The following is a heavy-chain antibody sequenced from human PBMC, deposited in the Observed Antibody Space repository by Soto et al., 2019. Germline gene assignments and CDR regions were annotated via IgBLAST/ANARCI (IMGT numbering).Heavy chain of an antibody. D-gene: IGHD6-13*01. CDR2: MYYSGST. CDR3: ARGYRQSGYIRSCLSDD. J-gene: IGHJ4*02. Sequence: QVQLRESGPGLVKPSQTLSLTCTVSGGSINSGGYYWNWIRQHPGKGLEWIGDMYYSGSTYYNPFLRSRVIITADTSENHSALRLSSVNAADTAVYCCARGYRQSGYIRSCLSDDWGLGTLAHASS. V-gene: IGHV4-31*03. CDR1: GGSINSGGYY.